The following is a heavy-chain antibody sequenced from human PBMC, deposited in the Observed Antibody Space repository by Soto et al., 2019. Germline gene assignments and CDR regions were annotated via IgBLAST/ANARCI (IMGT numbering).Heavy chain of an antibody. CDR3: ATWHEREHAYDV. V-gene: IGHV3-53*01. Sequence: GGSLRLSCAAFGFTISGKKYVAWVRQAPGKGLEWVSALYDLDGSFYAASVKGRFTTSSDSSKTTVYLQMNDLRPDDTAVYYCATWHEREHAYDVWGQGATVTVSS. CDR2: LYDLDGS. CDR1: GFTISGKKY. J-gene: IGHJ3*01. D-gene: IGHD1-1*01.